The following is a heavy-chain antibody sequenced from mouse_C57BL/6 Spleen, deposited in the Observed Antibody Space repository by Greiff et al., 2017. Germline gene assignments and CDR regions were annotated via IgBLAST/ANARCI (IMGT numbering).Heavy chain of an antibody. J-gene: IGHJ2*01. V-gene: IGHV1-52*01. Sequence: VKLLQPGAELVRPGSSVKLSCKASGYTFTSYWMHWVKQRPIQGLEWIGNIDPSDSESHYNQKFKDKATLTVDKSSSTSYMQLSSLTSEDSAVYYCAIYYGYDGRVWYFDYWGQGTTLTVSS. CDR3: AIYYGYDGRVWYFDY. D-gene: IGHD2-2*01. CDR2: IDPSDSES. CDR1: GYTFTSYW.